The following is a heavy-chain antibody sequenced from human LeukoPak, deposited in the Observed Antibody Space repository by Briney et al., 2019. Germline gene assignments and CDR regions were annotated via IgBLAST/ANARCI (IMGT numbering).Heavy chain of an antibody. CDR1: GGSISSYY. D-gene: IGHD6-19*01. Sequence: SETLSLTCTVSGGSISSYYWSWIRQPPGKGLEWIGYIYYSGSTNYNPSLKSRVTISVDTSKNQFSLKLSSVTAADTAVYYCAIAAGFPTFDYWGQGTLVTVSS. CDR3: AIAAGFPTFDY. CDR2: IYYSGST. J-gene: IGHJ4*02. V-gene: IGHV4-59*01.